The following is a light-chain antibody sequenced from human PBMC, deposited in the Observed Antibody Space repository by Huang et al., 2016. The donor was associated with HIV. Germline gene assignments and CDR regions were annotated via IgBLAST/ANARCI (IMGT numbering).Light chain of an antibody. CDR1: QGIANH. V-gene: IGKV1-27*01. J-gene: IGKJ3*01. CDR3: QKYNSAPRT. Sequence: DIQMTQSPSSLSASVGDRVTISCRASQGIANHLAWYQQRPGKAPKLLIYAASALQSGAPSRFSGTGSGTDFTLTISSLQPEDVATYFCQKYNSAPRTFGPGTKVEIK. CDR2: AAS.